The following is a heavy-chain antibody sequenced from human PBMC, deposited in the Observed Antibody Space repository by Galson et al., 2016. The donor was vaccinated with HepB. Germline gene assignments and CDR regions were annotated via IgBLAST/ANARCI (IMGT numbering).Heavy chain of an antibody. J-gene: IGHJ6*02. Sequence: SVKVSCKASGYTFTGYYIHWVRQAPGQGLEWMGWINPTSGGTNFAQNVQGRITMTTDTSTSTAHMELRSLRSDDTAMYFCVRDRDTLIRVLEWSYPKKNLDVWGQGTTVIVSS. CDR2: INPTSGGT. V-gene: IGHV1-2*02. CDR3: VRDRDTLIRVLEWSYPKKNLDV. D-gene: IGHD3-3*01. CDR1: GYTFTGYY.